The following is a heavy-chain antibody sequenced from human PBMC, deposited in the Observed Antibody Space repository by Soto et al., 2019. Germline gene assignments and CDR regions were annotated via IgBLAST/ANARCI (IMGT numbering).Heavy chain of an antibody. V-gene: IGHV1-46*01. CDR1: GYTFTSYY. Sequence: ASLKLTCKASGYTFTSYYMHCVRQGPGQGLEWMGIINPSGGSTSYAQKFQGRVTMTRDTSTSTVYMELSSLRSEDTAVYYCARSPGITTDGMDVWGQGTTVTVSS. J-gene: IGHJ6*02. D-gene: IGHD3-10*01. CDR2: INPSGGST. CDR3: ARSPGITTDGMDV.